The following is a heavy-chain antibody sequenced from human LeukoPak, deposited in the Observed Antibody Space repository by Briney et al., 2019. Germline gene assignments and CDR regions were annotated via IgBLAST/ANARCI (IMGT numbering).Heavy chain of an antibody. J-gene: IGHJ4*02. Sequence: GGSLRLSCAASGFTFSSYAMHWVRQAPGKGLEWVAVISYDGSNKYYADSVKGRFTISRDNAKNSLYLQMNSLRAEDTAVYYCARPKYFDWLSAVDYWGQGTLVTVSS. CDR2: ISYDGSNK. D-gene: IGHD3-9*01. V-gene: IGHV3-30*04. CDR3: ARPKYFDWLSAVDY. CDR1: GFTFSSYA.